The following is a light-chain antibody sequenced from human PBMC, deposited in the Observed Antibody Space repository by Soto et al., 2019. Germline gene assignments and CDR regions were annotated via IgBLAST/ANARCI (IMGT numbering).Light chain of an antibody. J-gene: IGKJ4*01. CDR1: QGINSY. CDR2: AAS. Sequence: DIQFTQSPSFLSTSVGDRVIITCRASQGINSYLSWYPQKPGRAPKLLIYAASTLQSGVPSRFRGSGAGTDCTRTISSLQPEDVGTDYCQQLNSYTLTFGGGTKVDIK. V-gene: IGKV1-9*01. CDR3: QQLNSYTLT.